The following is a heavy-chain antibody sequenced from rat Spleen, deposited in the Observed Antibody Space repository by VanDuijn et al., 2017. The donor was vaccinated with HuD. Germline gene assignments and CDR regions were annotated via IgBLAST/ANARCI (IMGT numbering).Heavy chain of an antibody. CDR2: ITSHGTNI. CDR1: GFTFSNYD. D-gene: IGHD1-2*01. Sequence: EVQLVESGGGLVQPGRSMKLSCAASGFTFSNYDMAWVRQAPKKGLEWVAFITSHGTNINYRDSVKGRFTISRDNAKSTLYLQVDSLRSEDTATYYCARGTRNYSSYGGFVYWGQGTLVTVSS. J-gene: IGHJ3*01. V-gene: IGHV5-25*01. CDR3: ARGTRNYSSYGGFVY.